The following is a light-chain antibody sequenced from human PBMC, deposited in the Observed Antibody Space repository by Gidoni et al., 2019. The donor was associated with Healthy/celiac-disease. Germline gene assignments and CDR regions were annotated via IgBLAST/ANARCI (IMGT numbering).Light chain of an antibody. J-gene: IGKJ1*01. Sequence: DIVLTQSPGTLSLSPGERATLSCRASQSVSSYLAWYQQKPGQAPRLLIYAASNRATGIPDRFSGSGSGTDFTLTISRLEPEDFAVYYCQQYLSFWTSGQGTKVEIK. CDR3: QQYLSFWT. CDR2: AAS. V-gene: IGKV3-20*01. CDR1: QSVSSY.